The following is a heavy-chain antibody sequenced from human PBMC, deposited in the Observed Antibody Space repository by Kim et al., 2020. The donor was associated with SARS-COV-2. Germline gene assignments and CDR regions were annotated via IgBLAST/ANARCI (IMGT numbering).Heavy chain of an antibody. J-gene: IGHJ4*02. V-gene: IGHV3-48*03. CDR3: ATPGVTRWELPYFDY. Sequence: GGSLRLSCAASGFTFSSYEMNWVRQAPGKGLEWVSYISSSGSTIYYADSVKGRFTISRDNAKNSLYLQMNSLRAEDTAVYYCATPGVTRWELPYFDYWGQGTLVTVSS. CDR2: ISSSGSTI. CDR1: GFTFSSYE. D-gene: IGHD1-26*01.